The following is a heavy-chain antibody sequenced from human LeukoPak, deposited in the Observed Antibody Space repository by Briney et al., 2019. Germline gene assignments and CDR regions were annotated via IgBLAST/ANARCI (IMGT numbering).Heavy chain of an antibody. Sequence: PSETLSLTCAVYGGSFSGYYWSWIRQPPGKGLEWIGSIYYSGSTYYNPSLKSRVTISVDTSKNQFSLKLSSVTAADTAVYYCARLLDIVVVPAAPAVSSWFDPWGQGTLVTVSS. J-gene: IGHJ5*02. CDR3: ARLLDIVVVPAAPAVSSWFDP. D-gene: IGHD2-2*03. CDR1: GGSFSGYY. CDR2: IYYSGST. V-gene: IGHV4-34*01.